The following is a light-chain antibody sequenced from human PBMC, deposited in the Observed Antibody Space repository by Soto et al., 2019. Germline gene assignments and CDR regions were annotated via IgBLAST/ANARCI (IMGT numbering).Light chain of an antibody. J-gene: IGKJ2*01. CDR3: LQYNDWPPKQYT. CDR1: QSVSSD. V-gene: IGKV3-15*01. CDR2: CAS. Sequence: EIVMTQSPATLSVSPGERVTLSCRASQSVSSDLAWYQYKPGQAPRLLIYCASTRATGTPARFSGSGSGTEFSLSISSLQSEDFAVYYCLQYNDWPPKQYTFGQGTKLEIK.